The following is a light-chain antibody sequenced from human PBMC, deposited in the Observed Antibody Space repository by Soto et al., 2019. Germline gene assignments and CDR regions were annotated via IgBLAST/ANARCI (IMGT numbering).Light chain of an antibody. CDR3: QQYNTYPIT. CDR1: QGISNY. CDR2: DAS. J-gene: IGKJ5*01. Sequence: DIPMTQSPSSLSASVGDRVTITCRASQGISNYLAWFQQKPGKAPKSLIYDASSLRSGVPSKFSGSGFGTDFTLTISSLQPEDFATYYCQQYNTYPITFGQGTRLEIK. V-gene: IGKV1-16*02.